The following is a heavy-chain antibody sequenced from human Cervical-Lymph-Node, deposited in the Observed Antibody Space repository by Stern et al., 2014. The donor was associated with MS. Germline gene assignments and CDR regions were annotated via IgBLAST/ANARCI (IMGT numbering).Heavy chain of an antibody. V-gene: IGHV4-31*03. CDR2: IYNSGGS. D-gene: IGHD2-2*02. J-gene: IGHJ4*02. Sequence: QVQLQESGPRLVKPSQTLSLTCTVSGGSISSGGYYWRWIRQPPGKGLEWIGYIYNSGGSYYNPSLTNRVLISGDTSKNQVSLNLSSVTAADSAVYYCAAGYCTSASCYTGRNFGYRGQGILVTVSS. CDR1: GGSISSGGYY. CDR3: AAGYCTSASCYTGRNFGY.